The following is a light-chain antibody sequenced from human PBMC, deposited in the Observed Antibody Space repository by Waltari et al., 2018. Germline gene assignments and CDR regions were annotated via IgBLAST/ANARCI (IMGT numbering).Light chain of an antibody. CDR2: EVS. CDR1: SSDVGSYNR. CDR3: SSYTSSSTYV. J-gene: IGLJ1*01. Sequence: QSALTQPPSVSGSPGQSVTISCTGTSSDVGSYNRVSWYQQPPGTAPKLMIYEVSNRPSGVPDRFSGSKSGNMASLTISGLQAEDEADYYCSSYTSSSTYVFGTGTKVTVL. V-gene: IGLV2-18*02.